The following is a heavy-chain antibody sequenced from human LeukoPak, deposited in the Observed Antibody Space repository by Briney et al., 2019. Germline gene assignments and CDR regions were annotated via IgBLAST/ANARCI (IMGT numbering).Heavy chain of an antibody. V-gene: IGHV1-18*01. CDR1: GYSFTTYG. CDR2: ISAYNANT. Sequence: RASVKVSCKASGYSFTTYGISWVRQAPGQGLERMGWISAYNANTNYALKLQGRVTMTTDTSTSTAYMELRSLRSDDTAVYYCARDYCSSTSCYFDYWGQGTLVTVSS. J-gene: IGHJ4*02. D-gene: IGHD2-2*01. CDR3: ARDYCSSTSCYFDY.